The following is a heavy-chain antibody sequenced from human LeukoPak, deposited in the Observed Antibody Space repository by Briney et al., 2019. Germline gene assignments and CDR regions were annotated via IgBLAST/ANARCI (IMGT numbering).Heavy chain of an antibody. CDR3: ASARTYCGGDCYSGDAFDI. D-gene: IGHD2-21*02. Sequence: ASVKVSCKASGYTFTSYNINWVRQATGQGLEWMGWMNPNSGNTGYAQKFQGRVTMTRNTSISTAYMELGSLRSEDTAVYYCASARTYCGGDCYSGDAFDIWGQGTMVTVSS. CDR2: MNPNSGNT. CDR1: GYTFTSYN. J-gene: IGHJ3*02. V-gene: IGHV1-8*01.